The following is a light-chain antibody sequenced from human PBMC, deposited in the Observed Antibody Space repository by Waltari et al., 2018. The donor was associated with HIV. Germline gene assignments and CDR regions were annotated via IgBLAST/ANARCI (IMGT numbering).Light chain of an antibody. CDR3: QSADSSGTYVI. CDR2: RDT. Sequence: SYELTQSPSVSVSPGQTARITCPGDVLPKQYTHWYQQNPGLAPVLVMYRDTERPSGIPERFSGSSSGTTVTLTISGVQAEDEADYYCQSADSSGTYVIFGGGTKVTVL. CDR1: VLPKQY. J-gene: IGLJ2*01. V-gene: IGLV3-25*03.